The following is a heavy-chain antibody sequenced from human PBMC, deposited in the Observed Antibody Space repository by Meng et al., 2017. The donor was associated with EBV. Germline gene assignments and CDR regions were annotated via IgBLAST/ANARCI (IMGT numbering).Heavy chain of an antibody. D-gene: IGHD1-26*01. Sequence: QVQVLQSGDSVNRPGDLVKVTCKASGFSFTSYAMHWVRQAPGQRLEWMGWFNAGNDNTEYSQKFQGRVTITRDTSASTAYMELSNLISEDTAVYYCAGAGFSGNYKSIDYWGQGTLVTVSS. CDR1: GFSFTSYA. CDR2: FNAGNDNT. J-gene: IGHJ4*02. CDR3: AGAGFSGNYKSIDY. V-gene: IGHV1-3*01.